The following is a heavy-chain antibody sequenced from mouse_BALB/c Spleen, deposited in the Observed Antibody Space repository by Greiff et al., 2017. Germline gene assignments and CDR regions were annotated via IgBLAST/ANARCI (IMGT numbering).Heavy chain of an antibody. CDR3: ARYDYDVYAMDY. J-gene: IGHJ4*01. D-gene: IGHD2-4*01. CDR1: GYTFTSYY. V-gene: IGHV1S56*01. Sequence: QVQLQQSGPELVKPGASVRISCKASGYTFTSYYIHWVKQRPGQGLEWIGWIYPGNVNTKYNEKFKGKATLTADKSSSTAYMQLSSLTSDDSAVYFCARYDYDVYAMDYWGQGTSVTVSS. CDR2: IYPGNVNT.